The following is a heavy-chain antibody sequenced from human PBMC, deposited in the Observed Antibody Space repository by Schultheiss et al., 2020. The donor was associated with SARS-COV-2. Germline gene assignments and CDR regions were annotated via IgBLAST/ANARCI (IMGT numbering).Heavy chain of an antibody. V-gene: IGHV3-7*05. D-gene: IGHD6-6*01. CDR1: GFTFSSYW. CDR3: TAPGSYSSSD. Sequence: GGSLRLSCAASGFTFSSYWMSWVRQAPGKGLEWVANIKQDGSEKYYVDSVKGRFTISRDNAKNSLYLQMNSLKTEDTAVYYCTAPGSYSSSDWGQGTLVTVSS. CDR2: IKQDGSEK. J-gene: IGHJ4*02.